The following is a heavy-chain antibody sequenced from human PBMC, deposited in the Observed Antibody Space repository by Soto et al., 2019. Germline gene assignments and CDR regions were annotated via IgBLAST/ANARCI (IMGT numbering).Heavy chain of an antibody. CDR1: GFTFSSYS. D-gene: IGHD2-2*01. CDR2: ISSSSSYI. J-gene: IGHJ4*02. CDR3: ASNPEYCSRTSCQHDY. Sequence: EVQLVESGGGLVTPGGSLRLSCAASGFTFSSYSMNWVRQAPGKGLEWVSSISSSSSYIYYSDSVKVRFTISRDNSKNSLYLQMNSLRADDSAVYYCASNPEYCSRTSCQHDYWGQGTMVPVSS. V-gene: IGHV3-21*01.